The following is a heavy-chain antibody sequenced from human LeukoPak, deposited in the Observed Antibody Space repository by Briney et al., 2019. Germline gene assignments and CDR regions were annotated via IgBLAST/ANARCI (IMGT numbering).Heavy chain of an antibody. D-gene: IGHD5-24*01. CDR1: GFSFSNYG. CDR3: AKDWRWRQSIYGMNV. Sequence: GGSLRLSCTASGFSFSNYGMHWVRQAPGKGLEWVADISFDGKKIYYAGSVKGRFTISRDNSKNTLYLQMNSLRLEDTAVYFCAKDWRWRQSIYGMNVWGPGTTVTVSS. CDR2: ISFDGKKI. J-gene: IGHJ6*02. V-gene: IGHV3-30*18.